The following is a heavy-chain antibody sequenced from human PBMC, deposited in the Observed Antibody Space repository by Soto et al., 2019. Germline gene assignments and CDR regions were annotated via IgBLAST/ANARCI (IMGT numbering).Heavy chain of an antibody. V-gene: IGHV1-69*01. CDR3: ARGRWLRLVWGYYCGMDV. CDR2: IIPIFGTA. D-gene: IGHD5-12*01. CDR1: GGTFSSYA. Sequence: QVQLVQSGAEVKKPGSSVKVSCKASGGTFSSYAISWVRQAPGQGLEWMGGIIPIFGTANYAQKFQGRVTITADESTSTAYMELSSLRSEDTAVYYCARGRWLRLVWGYYCGMDVWGQGTTVTVSS. J-gene: IGHJ6*02.